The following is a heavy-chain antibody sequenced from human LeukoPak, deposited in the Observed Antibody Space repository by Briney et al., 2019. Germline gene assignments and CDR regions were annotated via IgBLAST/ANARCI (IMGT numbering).Heavy chain of an antibody. CDR1: GGTFSGYA. D-gene: IGHD2-15*01. CDR2: IIPIFGTA. J-gene: IGHJ3*02. CDR3: ARARQRIVVVVAATPGAFDI. V-gene: IGHV1-69*13. Sequence: SVKVSCEASGGTFSGYAISWVRQAPGQGLEWMGGIIPIFGTANYAQKFQGRVTITADESTSTAYMELSSLRSEDTAVYYCARARQRIVVVVAATPGAFDIWGQGTMVTVSS.